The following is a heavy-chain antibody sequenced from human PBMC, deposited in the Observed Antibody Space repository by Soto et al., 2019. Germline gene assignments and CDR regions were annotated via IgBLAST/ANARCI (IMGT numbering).Heavy chain of an antibody. V-gene: IGHV1-3*01. CDR3: ARDPVAVAHPAALDY. CDR2: INAGNGNT. Sequence: ASVKVSCKASGGTFTSYAMHWVRQAPGQRLEWMGWINAGNGNTKYSQKFQGRVTITRDTSASTAYMELSSLRSEDTAVYYCARDPVAVAHPAALDYWGQGTLVTVSS. J-gene: IGHJ4*02. CDR1: GGTFTSYA. D-gene: IGHD6-19*01.